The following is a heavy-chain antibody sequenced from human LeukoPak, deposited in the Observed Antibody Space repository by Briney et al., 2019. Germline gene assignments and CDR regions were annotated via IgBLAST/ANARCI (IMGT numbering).Heavy chain of an antibody. CDR1: GFTFSSYA. J-gene: IGHJ4*02. CDR2: ISGSGGST. V-gene: IGHV3-23*01. CDR3: AKDLYCSGGSCYSSVEGYFDY. D-gene: IGHD2-15*01. Sequence: GGSLRLSCAASGFTFSSYAMSWVRQAPGEGLEWVSAISGSGGSTYYADSVKGRFTISRDNSKNTLYLQMNSLRAEDTAVYYCAKDLYCSGGSCYSSVEGYFDYWGQGTLVTVSS.